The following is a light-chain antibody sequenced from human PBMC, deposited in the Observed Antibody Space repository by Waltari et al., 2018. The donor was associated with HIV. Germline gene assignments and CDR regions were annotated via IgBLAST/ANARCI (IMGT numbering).Light chain of an antibody. J-gene: IGKJ1*01. CDR1: QGITNS. CDR2: AAS. CDR3: QQYDNIPRT. V-gene: IGKV1-NL1*01. Sequence: DIQMTQSPSSLSASVGDRVTITCRASQGITNSLAWYQQKPGKAPRLLIYAASRLESGVPSRVSGSGSGTDYTLTISSLQPEDFAAYYCQQYDNIPRTFGQGTKVEI.